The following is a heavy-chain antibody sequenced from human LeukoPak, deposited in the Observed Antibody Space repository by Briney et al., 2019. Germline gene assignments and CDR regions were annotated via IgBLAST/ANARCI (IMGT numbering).Heavy chain of an antibody. CDR1: GGTFSRYA. J-gene: IGHJ4*02. Sequence: SVKVSCKASGGTFSRYAISWVRQAPGEGVEWMGGIIPIFGTANYAQKLQGRATITTEQSTRTAYMELSSLRSEDTAVYYCARDLCSRWYYVWGRGPLVTVSS. V-gene: IGHV1-69*05. CDR2: IIPIFGTA. D-gene: IGHD6-19*01. CDR3: ARDLCSRWYYV.